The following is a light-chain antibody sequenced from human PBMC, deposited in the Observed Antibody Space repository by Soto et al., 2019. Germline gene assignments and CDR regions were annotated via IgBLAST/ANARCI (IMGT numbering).Light chain of an antibody. Sequence: QSVLTQPASASGTPGQRVTISCSGSSSNIGSNYLYWYQQLPGTAPQLLIYRNNQRPSGVPDRFSGSKSGTSAYLAITGLRSEDEADYYCAAWDDNLSGWVFGGGTKLTVL. J-gene: IGLJ3*02. V-gene: IGLV1-47*01. CDR2: RNN. CDR3: AAWDDNLSGWV. CDR1: SSNIGSNY.